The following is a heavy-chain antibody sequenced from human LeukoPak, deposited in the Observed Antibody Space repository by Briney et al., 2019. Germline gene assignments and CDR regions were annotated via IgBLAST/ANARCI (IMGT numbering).Heavy chain of an antibody. D-gene: IGHD7-27*01. J-gene: IGHJ4*02. CDR2: IYYSGST. CDR3: ARQTGRYFDY. CDR1: GGSISSYY. Sequence: SETLSLTCTVSGGSISSYYWTWIRQPPGKGLEWIGYIYYSGSTNYNPSLKSRVTISVDTSKNQFSLKLSSVTAADTAVYYCARQTGRYFDYWGQGTLVTVSP. V-gene: IGHV4-59*01.